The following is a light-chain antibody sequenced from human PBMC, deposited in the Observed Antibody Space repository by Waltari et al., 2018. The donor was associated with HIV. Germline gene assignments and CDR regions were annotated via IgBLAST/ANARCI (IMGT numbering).Light chain of an antibody. CDR3: QSHDNSLSGSRV. V-gene: IGLV1-40*01. CDR2: GNN. J-gene: IGLJ2*01. CDR1: SPNLGAGND. Sequence: QSVLTQPPSVSGAPGQRVTISCTGSSPNLGAGNDVHWYQQFPGTAPKLLIFGNNSRPSGVPDRFSGSKSGTSASLAITGLQTADEADYYCQSHDNSLSGSRVFGGGTKLTVL.